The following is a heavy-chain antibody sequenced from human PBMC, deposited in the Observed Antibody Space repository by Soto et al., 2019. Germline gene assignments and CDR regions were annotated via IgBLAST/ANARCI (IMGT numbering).Heavy chain of an antibody. D-gene: IGHD3-22*01. V-gene: IGHV5-51*01. CDR2: MYPDDSDI. J-gene: IGHJ3*02. CDR3: ATAYVYDFENSNYYRDAFDI. CDR1: GYSFSFYW. Sequence: RGESLKISCKASGYSFSFYWIGWVRQMPGKGLEWMAIMYPDDSDIRYSPSFEAHVTISADKSTSTAFLQWSSLEASDTAMYYCATAYVYDFENSNYYRDAFDIWGQGTLVTVSS.